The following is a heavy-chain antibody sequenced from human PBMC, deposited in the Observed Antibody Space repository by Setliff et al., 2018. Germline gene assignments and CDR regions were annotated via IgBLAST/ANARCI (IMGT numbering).Heavy chain of an antibody. J-gene: IGHJ4*02. CDR2: SNHSGNT. Sequence: PSETLSLTCSVYGESFSNNYWSWIRQPPGKGLEWIGESNHSGNTTNHPSLKSRLTMSVDTSKNQFSLKLTSMTAADTAVYFCARHLLVQGTYHFDYWGQGSPVTVSS. V-gene: IGHV4-34*01. CDR3: ARHLLVQGTYHFDY. CDR1: GESFSNNY. D-gene: IGHD3-10*01.